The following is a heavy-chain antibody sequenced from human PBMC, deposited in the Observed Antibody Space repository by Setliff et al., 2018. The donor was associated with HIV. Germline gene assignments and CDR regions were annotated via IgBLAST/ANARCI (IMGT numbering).Heavy chain of an antibody. CDR2: IDWDDDT. CDR3: AHSGYSYGYKAFDI. V-gene: IGHV2-70*12. CDR1: GFSLGTTGMC. D-gene: IGHD5-18*01. J-gene: IGHJ3*02. Sequence: SGPTLVNPTQTLTLTCTVSGFSLGTTGMCVSWIRQPPGKALEWLARIDWDDDTHYNASLKTRLTVSKDTSKNQVVLSLANMDPVDTATYYCAHSGYSYGYKAFDIWGQGTMVTVS.